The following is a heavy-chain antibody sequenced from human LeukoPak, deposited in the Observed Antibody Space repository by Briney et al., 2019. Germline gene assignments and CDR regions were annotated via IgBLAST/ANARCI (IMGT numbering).Heavy chain of an antibody. CDR3: PRVGSHWGAMYGSSDS. J-gene: IGHJ4*02. Sequence: PGRSLRLSCAASGFTFSSYAMHWVRQAPGKGLEWVAVISYDGSNKYYADSVKGRFTISRDNSKNTLYLQMNSLRAEDTAVYYCPRVGSHWGAMYGSSDSWGQGTLVTVSS. V-gene: IGHV3-30-3*01. D-gene: IGHD3-16*01. CDR2: ISYDGSNK. CDR1: GFTFSSYA.